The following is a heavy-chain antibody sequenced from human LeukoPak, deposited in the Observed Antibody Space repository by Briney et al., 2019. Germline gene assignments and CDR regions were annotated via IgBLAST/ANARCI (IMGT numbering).Heavy chain of an antibody. CDR3: ARDSYYDSSGYPTGGDDY. J-gene: IGHJ4*02. CDR2: ISSSSYI. Sequence: PGRSLGLSCAASGFTFSSYSMNWVRQAPGKGLEWVSSISSSSYIYYADSVKGRFTISRDNAKNSLYLQMNSLRAEDTAVYYCARDSYYDSSGYPTGGDDYWGQGTLVTVSS. V-gene: IGHV3-21*01. D-gene: IGHD3-22*01. CDR1: GFTFSSYS.